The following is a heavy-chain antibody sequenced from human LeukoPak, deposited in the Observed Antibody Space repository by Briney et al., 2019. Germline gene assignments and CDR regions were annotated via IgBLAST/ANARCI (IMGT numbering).Heavy chain of an antibody. J-gene: IGHJ4*02. Sequence: GGSLRLSCAVSGFTLSSYAMSWVRQAPGKGLEWVSVISGSIGSTYYANSVRGRFTISRDNSKNTLYLQMNSLRAEDTAFYYCAKQEWFGELLPFDYWGQGTLVSVSS. D-gene: IGHD3-10*01. CDR2: ISGSIGST. CDR1: GFTLSSYA. CDR3: AKQEWFGELLPFDY. V-gene: IGHV3-23*01.